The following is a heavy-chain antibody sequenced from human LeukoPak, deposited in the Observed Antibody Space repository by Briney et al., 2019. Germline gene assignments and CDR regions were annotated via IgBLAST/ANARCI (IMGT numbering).Heavy chain of an antibody. CDR3: ARDNLSGEARPVYYYGMDV. CDR2: INHSGST. CDR1: GGSFSGYY. D-gene: IGHD6-6*01. J-gene: IGHJ6*02. V-gene: IGHV4-34*01. Sequence: SETLSLTCAVYGGSFSGYYWSWIRQPPGKGLEWIGEINHSGSTNYNPSIKSRVTISVDTSKNQFSRKLSSVTAADTAVYYCARDNLSGEARPVYYYGMDVWGQGTTVTVSS.